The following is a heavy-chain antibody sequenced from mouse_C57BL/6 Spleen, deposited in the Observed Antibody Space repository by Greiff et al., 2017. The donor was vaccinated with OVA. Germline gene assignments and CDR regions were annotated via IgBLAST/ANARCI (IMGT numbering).Heavy chain of an antibody. CDR3: ARGIYDGYSFDY. CDR1: GYSFTGYY. V-gene: IGHV1-42*01. CDR2: INPSTGGT. D-gene: IGHD2-3*01. Sequence: VQLQQSGPELVKPGASVKISCKASGYSFTGYYMNWVKQSPEKSLEWIGEINPSTGGTTYNQKFKAKATLTVDKSSSTAYMQLKSLTSEGSAVYYCARGIYDGYSFDYWGQGTTLTVSS. J-gene: IGHJ2*01.